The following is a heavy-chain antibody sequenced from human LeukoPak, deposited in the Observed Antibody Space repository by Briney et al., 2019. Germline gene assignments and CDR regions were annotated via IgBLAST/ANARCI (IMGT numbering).Heavy chain of an antibody. CDR2: MSYDGSNK. Sequence: PGGSLRLSCAASGFTFSSYAMHWVRQAPGKGLEWVAVMSYDGSNKYYADSVKGRFTISRDNSKNTLYLQMNSLRAEDTAVYYCAGCSSTSCYSGLYGMDVWGQGTTVTVSS. V-gene: IGHV3-30-3*01. CDR3: AGCSSTSCYSGLYGMDV. J-gene: IGHJ6*02. CDR1: GFTFSSYA. D-gene: IGHD2-2*02.